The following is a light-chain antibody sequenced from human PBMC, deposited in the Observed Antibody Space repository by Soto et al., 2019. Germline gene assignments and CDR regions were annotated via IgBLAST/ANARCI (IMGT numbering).Light chain of an antibody. J-gene: IGKJ1*01. CDR2: QTS. Sequence: EIVLTHATATRSACAYISVVASSRASQYINTRLAWYQHRPGQAPRLLIYQTSIRAAGIPARFSASGTGTDFTLTISDVQPEDFAVYYCQQRQSWPRTFGQGTKVDIK. CDR3: QQRQSWPRT. CDR1: QYINTR. V-gene: IGKV3-11*01.